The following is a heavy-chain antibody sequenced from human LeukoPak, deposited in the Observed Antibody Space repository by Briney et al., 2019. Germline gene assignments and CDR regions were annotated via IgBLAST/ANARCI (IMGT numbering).Heavy chain of an antibody. V-gene: IGHV1-3*01. CDR2: INAGNGNT. CDR1: GYTSTSYA. D-gene: IGHD2-2*01. Sequence: ASVKVSCKASGYTSTSYAMHWVRQAPGQRLEWMGWINAGNGNTKYSQKFQGRVTITRDTSASTAYMELSSLRSEDTAVYYCGCSTSSAMSGDSGLDYWGQGTLVTVSS. CDR3: GCSTSSAMSGDSGLDY. J-gene: IGHJ4*02.